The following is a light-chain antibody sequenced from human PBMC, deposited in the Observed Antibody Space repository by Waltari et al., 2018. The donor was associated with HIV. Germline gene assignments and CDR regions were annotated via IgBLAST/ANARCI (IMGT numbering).Light chain of an antibody. V-gene: IGLV2-8*01. CDR1: STDVPTYNY. J-gene: IGLJ2*01. CDR3: TSYEGKNNLV. Sequence: QSALTQPPSASGSPGQSVTISCTGTSTDVPTYNYVSWYQQHPGEAPKILIYEVNKRPSGVPDRFSGSKSGNTPSLTVSGLQADDEADYYCTSYEGKNNLVFGGGTKLTVL. CDR2: EVN.